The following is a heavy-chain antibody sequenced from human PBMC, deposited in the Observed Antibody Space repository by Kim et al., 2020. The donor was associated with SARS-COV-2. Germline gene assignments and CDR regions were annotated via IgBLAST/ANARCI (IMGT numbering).Heavy chain of an antibody. CDR1: GFSFSNYA. J-gene: IGHJ4*01. V-gene: IGHV3-30*04. CDR3: ARKPTTSSWSYYFEY. D-gene: IGHD6-13*01. Sequence: GGSLRLSCAASGFSFSNYAMFWVRQAPGKGLEWVALISYDGTNKDYADPVKGRFTISRDNSKSTLYLQMNSLRVADTAVYFCARKPTTSSWSYYFEYWGQGTLVTVSS. CDR2: ISYDGTNK.